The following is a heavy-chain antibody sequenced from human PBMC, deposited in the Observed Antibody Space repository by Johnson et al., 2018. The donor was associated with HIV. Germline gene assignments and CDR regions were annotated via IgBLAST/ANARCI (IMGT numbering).Heavy chain of an antibody. CDR1: GFTFSSYV. D-gene: IGHD3-22*01. CDR2: ISYDGSNK. Sequence: QVQLVESGGGVVQPGRSLRLSCAASGFTFSSYVMHWVRQAPGKGLEWVALISYDGSNKYYADSVKGRLTISRDNSKNTLYLQMNSLRAEDTAVFYCARAIVVDDDAFDIWGQGTMVTVSS. V-gene: IGHV3-30*04. CDR3: ARAIVVDDDAFDI. J-gene: IGHJ3*02.